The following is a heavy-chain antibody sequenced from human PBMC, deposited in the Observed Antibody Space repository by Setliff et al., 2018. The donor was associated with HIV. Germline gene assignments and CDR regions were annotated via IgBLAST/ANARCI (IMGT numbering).Heavy chain of an antibody. J-gene: IGHJ4*02. D-gene: IGHD4-17*01. CDR1: GYTFSDYN. V-gene: IGHV1-2*02. CDR3: ARGLRWGDYPEGFDY. Sequence: ASVKVSCKAAGYTFSDYNIHWMRQAPGQAFEWMGWMHPNTGATSYAQKFQGRVTMTRDTSISTAYMELSRLRSDDTAVYYCARGLRWGDYPEGFDYWGQGTLVTVSS. CDR2: MHPNTGAT.